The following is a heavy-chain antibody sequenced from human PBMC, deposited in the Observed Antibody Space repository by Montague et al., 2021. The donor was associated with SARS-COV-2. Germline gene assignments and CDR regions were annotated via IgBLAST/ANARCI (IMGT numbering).Heavy chain of an antibody. J-gene: IGHJ4*02. CDR3: ASGFRTVEMPTISFDY. CDR1: GESVSGFY. D-gene: IGHD5-24*01. V-gene: IGHV4-34*01. CDR2: INHSGSS. Sequence: SETLSLTCAVYGESVSGFYWGWIYQPLGEGLEWLGEINHSGSSNYKPSLKSRVNMSLDTAKNQFSLKLSNVTAADKAVYFCASGFRTVEMPTISFDYWGQGTLVTVSS.